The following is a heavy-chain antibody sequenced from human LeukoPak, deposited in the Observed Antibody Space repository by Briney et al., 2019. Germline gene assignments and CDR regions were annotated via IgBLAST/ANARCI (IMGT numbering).Heavy chain of an antibody. V-gene: IGHV1-24*01. J-gene: IGHJ4*02. D-gene: IGHD3-22*01. CDR3: ATFDSSGYLNFDY. CDR2: FDPEDGET. Sequence: ASVKVSCKVSGYTLTELSMHWVRQAPGKGLEWMGGFDPEDGETIYAQKFQGRVTMTEDTSTDTAYMELSSLRSKDTAVYYCATFDSSGYLNFDYWGQGTLVTVSS. CDR1: GYTLTELS.